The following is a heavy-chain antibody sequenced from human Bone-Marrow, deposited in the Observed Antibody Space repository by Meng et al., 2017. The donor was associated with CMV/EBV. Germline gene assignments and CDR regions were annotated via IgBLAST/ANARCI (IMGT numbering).Heavy chain of an antibody. J-gene: IGHJ6*02. CDR1: GFTFSSYG. CDR3: ARDCSSTSCYTRGYYYYGMDV. CDR2: IRYDGSNK. Sequence: GESLKIYCAASGFTFSSYGMHWVRQAPGKGLEGVAFIRYDGSNKYYADSVKGRFTISRDNAKNSLYLQMNSLRAEDTAVYYCARDCSSTSCYTRGYYYYGMDVWGQGTTVTVSS. V-gene: IGHV3-30*02. D-gene: IGHD2-2*02.